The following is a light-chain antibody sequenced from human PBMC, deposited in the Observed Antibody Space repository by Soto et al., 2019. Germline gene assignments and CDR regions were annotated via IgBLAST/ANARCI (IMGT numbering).Light chain of an antibody. V-gene: IGKV3-11*01. CDR2: DAS. CDR1: QSVVSS. J-gene: IGKJ5*01. Sequence: EIVMTQSPATLSVSPGERATLSCRASQSVVSSLAWYQQKPGQAPRLLIYDASNRATGIPARFSGSGSGTDFTLTISSLEPEDFAVYYCQQRSNWITFGQGTRLEIK. CDR3: QQRSNWIT.